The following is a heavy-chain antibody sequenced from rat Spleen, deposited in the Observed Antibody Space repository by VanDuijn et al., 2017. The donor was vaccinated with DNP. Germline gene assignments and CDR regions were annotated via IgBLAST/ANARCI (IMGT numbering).Heavy chain of an antibody. CDR2: ISSNGGNT. Sequence: EVQLMESGGDLVQPGRSLKLSCVASGFTFNYYWMTWIRQVPGKGLEWLASISSNGGNTYYRDSVKGRFTLSRDNAESIIYLHMDSLRSDDTATYYCTTASTIYWGQGVMVTVSS. CDR3: TTASTIY. V-gene: IGHV5-31*01. CDR1: GFTFNYYW. J-gene: IGHJ2*01.